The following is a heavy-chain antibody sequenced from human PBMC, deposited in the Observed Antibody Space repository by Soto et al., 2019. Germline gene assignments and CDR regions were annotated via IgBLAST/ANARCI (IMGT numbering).Heavy chain of an antibody. Sequence: GGSLRLSCAASGFTFSSYGMHWVRQAPGKGLEWVAVIWYDGSNKYYADSVKGRFTISRDNSKNTLYLQMNSLRAEDTAVYYCARVYGSGNLIPDYWGQGTLVTVSS. J-gene: IGHJ4*02. D-gene: IGHD3-10*01. CDR3: ARVYGSGNLIPDY. V-gene: IGHV3-33*01. CDR1: GFTFSSYG. CDR2: IWYDGSNK.